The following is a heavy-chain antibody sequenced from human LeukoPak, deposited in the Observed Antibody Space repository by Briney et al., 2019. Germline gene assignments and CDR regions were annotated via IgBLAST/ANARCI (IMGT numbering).Heavy chain of an antibody. D-gene: IGHD3-3*01. CDR1: GGSFSGYY. Sequence: SETLSLTCAVYGGSFSGYYWSWIRQPPGKGLEGIGSIYYSGSTYYNPSLKSRVSISVDTSKDQFSLKLSSVTAADTAVYYCARLVYDFWSGLIDYWGQGTLVTVSS. V-gene: IGHV4-34*01. CDR2: IYYSGST. J-gene: IGHJ4*02. CDR3: ARLVYDFWSGLIDY.